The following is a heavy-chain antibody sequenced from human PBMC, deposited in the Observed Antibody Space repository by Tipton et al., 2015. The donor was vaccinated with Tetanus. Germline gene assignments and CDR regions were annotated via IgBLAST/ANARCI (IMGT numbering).Heavy chain of an antibody. D-gene: IGHD3-22*01. CDR1: GFTFSNYS. CDR2: ISSSSSTI. V-gene: IGHV3-48*01. J-gene: IGHJ4*02. Sequence: SLRLSCAASGFTFSNYSMNWVRQAPGKGLEWVSYISSSSSTIYYADSVKGRFTISRDNAKNSLYLQMNSLRAEDTAVYYCARGPIYYDSSGYLNYWGQGTLVTVSS. CDR3: ARGPIYYDSSGYLNY.